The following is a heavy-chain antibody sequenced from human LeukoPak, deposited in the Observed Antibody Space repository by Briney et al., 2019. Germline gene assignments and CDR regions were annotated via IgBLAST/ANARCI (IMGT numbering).Heavy chain of an antibody. D-gene: IGHD6-13*01. Sequence: SETLSLTCAVSGGSITSSNWWTWVRQPPGKGLEWIGEIYYSGSTNYNPSLKSRVTISMDKSKNQFSLELTSVTAADTAVYYCAREYGSSHGFDPWGQGTLVTASS. CDR3: AREYGSSHGFDP. CDR2: IYYSGST. V-gene: IGHV4-4*02. CDR1: GGSITSSNW. J-gene: IGHJ5*02.